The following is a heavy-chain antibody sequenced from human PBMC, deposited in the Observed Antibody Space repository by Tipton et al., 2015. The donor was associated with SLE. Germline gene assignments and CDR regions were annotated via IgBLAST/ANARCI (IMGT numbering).Heavy chain of an antibody. CDR1: GGSISSYY. V-gene: IGHV4-59*01. Sequence: TLSLTCTVSGGSISSYYWSWIRQPPGKGLEWIGEIYYSGSTNYNPSLKSRVTISVDTSKNQFSLKLSSVTAADTAVYYCARDDLLGIFRNWGQGTLVTVSS. D-gene: IGHD7-27*01. J-gene: IGHJ4*02. CDR2: IYYSGST. CDR3: ARDDLLGIFRN.